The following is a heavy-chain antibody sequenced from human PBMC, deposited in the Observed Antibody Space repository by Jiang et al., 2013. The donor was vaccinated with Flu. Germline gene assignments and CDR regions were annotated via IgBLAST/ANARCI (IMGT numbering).Heavy chain of an antibody. J-gene: IGHJ4*02. CDR1: GGSFSGYA. V-gene: IGHV1-69*01. CDR3: ASDNLGYCSGGSCPAIAVAGMFDY. CDR2: LIPIFGIP. D-gene: IGHD2-15*01. Sequence: SSVTVSCKASGGSFSGYAFSWVRQAPGRGLVWMGGLIPIFGIPNYAQKFQGRVTITADESTSTAYMELSSLRSEDTAVYYCASDNLGYCSGGSCPAIAVAGMFDYWGQGTLVTVSS.